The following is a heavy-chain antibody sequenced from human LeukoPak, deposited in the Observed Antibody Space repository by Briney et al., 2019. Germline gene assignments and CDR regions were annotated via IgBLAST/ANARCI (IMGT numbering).Heavy chain of an antibody. J-gene: IGHJ5*02. D-gene: IGHD6-13*01. CDR3: ARREQQLGWFDP. Sequence: KPSETLSLTCTVSGGSISSSSYSWGWIRQPPGKGLEWIGSIYYSGSTYYNPSLKSRVTISVDASKNQFSLKLSSVTAADTAVYYCARREQQLGWFDPWGQGTLVTVSS. CDR2: IYYSGST. CDR1: GGSISSSSYS. V-gene: IGHV4-39*01.